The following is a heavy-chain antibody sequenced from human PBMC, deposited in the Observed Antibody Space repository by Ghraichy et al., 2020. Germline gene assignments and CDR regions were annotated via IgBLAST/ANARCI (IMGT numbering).Heavy chain of an antibody. CDR2: ISSSSSYI. CDR3: ASSELLWFGEPTGDY. V-gene: IGHV3-21*01. Sequence: GGSLRLSCAASGFTFSSYSMNWVRQAPGKGLEWVSSISSSSSYIYYADSVKGRFTISRDNAKNSLYLQMNSLRAEDTAVYYCASSELLWFGEPTGDYWGQGTLVTVSS. J-gene: IGHJ4*02. D-gene: IGHD3-10*01. CDR1: GFTFSSYS.